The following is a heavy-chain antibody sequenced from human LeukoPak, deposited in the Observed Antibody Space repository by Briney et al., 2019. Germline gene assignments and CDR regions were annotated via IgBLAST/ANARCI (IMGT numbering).Heavy chain of an antibody. J-gene: IGHJ6*04. V-gene: IGHV3-48*03. Sequence: GGSLRLSCAAPGFTFSSYEMNWVRQAPGKGLEWVSYISSSGSTIYYADSVKGRFTISRDNAKNSLYLQMNSLRAEDTAVYYCARGTASTFYGSGSYLYGMDVWGKGTTVTVSS. CDR2: ISSSGSTI. CDR1: GFTFSSYE. D-gene: IGHD3-10*01. CDR3: ARGTASTFYGSGSYLYGMDV.